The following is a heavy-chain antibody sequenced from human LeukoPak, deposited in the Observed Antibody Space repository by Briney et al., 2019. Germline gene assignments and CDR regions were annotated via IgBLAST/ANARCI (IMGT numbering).Heavy chain of an antibody. J-gene: IGHJ4*02. D-gene: IGHD3-3*01. CDR2: IKQDGSEK. CDR3: ARDRNTDFWSGYYTNYFDY. Sequence: TGGSLRLSCAASGFTFSTYWMSWVRQAPGKGLEWVANIKQDGSEKYYVDSVKGRFTISRDNANNSLYLQMNSLRAEDTAVYYCARDRNTDFWSGYYTNYFDYWGQGTLVTVPS. V-gene: IGHV3-7*01. CDR1: GFTFSTYW.